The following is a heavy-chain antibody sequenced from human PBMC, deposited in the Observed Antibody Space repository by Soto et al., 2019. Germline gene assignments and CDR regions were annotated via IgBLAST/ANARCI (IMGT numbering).Heavy chain of an antibody. CDR3: ARGEYSSSSFLDY. CDR2: IYYSGST. J-gene: IGHJ4*02. Sequence: PSETLSLTCTVSGGSISSGGYYWSWIRQHPGKGLEWIGYIYYSGSTYYNPSLKSRVTISVDTSKNQFSLKLNSVTAADTAVYYCARGEYSSSSFLDYWGQGTLVTVSS. CDR1: GGSISSGGYY. D-gene: IGHD6-6*01. V-gene: IGHV4-31*03.